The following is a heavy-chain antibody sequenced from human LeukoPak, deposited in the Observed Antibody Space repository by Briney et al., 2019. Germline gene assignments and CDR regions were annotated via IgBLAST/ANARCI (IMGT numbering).Heavy chain of an antibody. D-gene: IGHD2-2*01. CDR2: IDDSGST. CDR1: GGSISSHY. J-gene: IGHJ5*02. Sequence: SETLSLTCTVSGGSISSHYWSWIRQPPGKGLEWIGYIDDSGSTNYNPSLKSRVTISEDTSKNQFSLRLSSVTAADTAVYYYARHHCSSTSCNFDPWGQGTLVTVSS. CDR3: ARHHCSSTSCNFDP. V-gene: IGHV4-59*11.